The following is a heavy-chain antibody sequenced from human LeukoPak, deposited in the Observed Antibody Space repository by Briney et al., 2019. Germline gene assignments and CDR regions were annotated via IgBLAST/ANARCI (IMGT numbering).Heavy chain of an antibody. V-gene: IGHV1-69*05. CDR3: ATYYYDSSGYYYPNWFDP. Sequence: ASVKVSCKASGGTFSSYAISWVRQAPGQGLEWMGRIIPIFGTANYAQKFQGRVTITTDESTSTAYMELSSLRSEDTAVYYRATYYYDSSGYYYPNWFDPWGQGTLVTVSS. D-gene: IGHD3-22*01. CDR1: GGTFSSYA. CDR2: IIPIFGTA. J-gene: IGHJ5*02.